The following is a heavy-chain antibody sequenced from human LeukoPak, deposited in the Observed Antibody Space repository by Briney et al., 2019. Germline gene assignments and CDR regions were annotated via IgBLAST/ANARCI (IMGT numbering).Heavy chain of an antibody. V-gene: IGHV4-38-2*01. CDR3: ASGPLFCSSTSCYRPLRQREKDAFDI. J-gene: IGHJ3*02. CDR2: IYHSGST. CDR1: GYSISSGYY. Sequence: SETLSLTCAVSGYSISSGYYWGWIRQPPGKGLEWIWSIYHSGSTYYNPSLKSRATISVDTTNNQFSLQLSSGPATAPAVYYCASGPLFCSSTSCYRPLRQREKDAFDIWGQGTMVTVSS. D-gene: IGHD2-2*02.